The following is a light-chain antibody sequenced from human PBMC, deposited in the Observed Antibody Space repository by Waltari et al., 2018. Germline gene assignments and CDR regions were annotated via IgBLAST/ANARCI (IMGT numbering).Light chain of an antibody. CDR1: QSLLHSDGKTY. CDR3: MQATQWPLT. Sequence: VMTQTPLSLSITPGEQASMSCRSSQSLLHSDGKTYLNWFHQRPGQSPRRLIYKVFNRDSGVPDRFSGSGSGTDFTLKISRVEAEDVGTYYCMQATQWPLTFGQGTKVEIK. V-gene: IGKV2-30*02. J-gene: IGKJ1*01. CDR2: KVF.